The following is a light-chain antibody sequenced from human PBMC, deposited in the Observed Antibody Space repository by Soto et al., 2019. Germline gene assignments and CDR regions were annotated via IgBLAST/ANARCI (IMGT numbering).Light chain of an antibody. V-gene: IGKV3-20*01. CDR3: QQYGSSPST. CDR2: GAS. Sequence: EILLTQSPGTLSLSPGERATLSCGASQSVSSSYLAWYQQKPGQAPRLLIYGASSRATGIPERFSGSGSGTDLTLTISRLENEDFEVYYCQQYGSSPSTFGHGTRLEIK. J-gene: IGKJ5*01. CDR1: QSVSSSY.